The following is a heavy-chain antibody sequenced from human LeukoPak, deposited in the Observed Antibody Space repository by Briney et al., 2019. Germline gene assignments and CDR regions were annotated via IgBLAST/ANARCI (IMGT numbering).Heavy chain of an antibody. CDR3: ARSRGWLQSHPLGY. CDR2: IHHSGST. D-gene: IGHD5-24*01. J-gene: IGHJ4*02. Sequence: SETLSLTCAVYGGSFSGYYWSWIRQHPGKGLECIGEIHHSGSTNYNPSLKSRVTLSVDTSKNQFSLKLSSVTAADTAVYYCARSRGWLQSHPLGYWGQGTLVTVSS. V-gene: IGHV4-34*01. CDR1: GGSFSGYY.